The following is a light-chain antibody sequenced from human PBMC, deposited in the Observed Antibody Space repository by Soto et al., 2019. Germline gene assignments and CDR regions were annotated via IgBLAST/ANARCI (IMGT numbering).Light chain of an antibody. Sequence: EIVMTQSPATLSVSPGERATLSCRASQSVSSNLAWYQQKPGQAPRLLIYGASTRATGIPARFSGSGSGTEFTFPISSLQSEDFAVYYCPQYNNWPPWTFGQGTKLEIK. V-gene: IGKV3-15*01. J-gene: IGKJ2*02. CDR3: PQYNNWPPWT. CDR1: QSVSSN. CDR2: GAS.